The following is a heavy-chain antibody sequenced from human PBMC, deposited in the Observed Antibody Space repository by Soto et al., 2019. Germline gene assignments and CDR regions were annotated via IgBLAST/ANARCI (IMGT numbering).Heavy chain of an antibody. CDR3: ARARRRGYYYNWVDP. J-gene: IGHJ5*02. CDR1: GFTFSSYG. CDR2: IWYDGSNK. Sequence: QVQLVESGGGVVQPGRSLRLSCAASGFTFSSYGMHWVRQVPGKGLEWVAVIWYDGSNKYYADSVKGRFTISRDNSKNTLDLQMNSLRAEDTAVYYCARARRRGYYYNWVDPWGQGTLVTVSS. V-gene: IGHV3-33*01. D-gene: IGHD3-3*01.